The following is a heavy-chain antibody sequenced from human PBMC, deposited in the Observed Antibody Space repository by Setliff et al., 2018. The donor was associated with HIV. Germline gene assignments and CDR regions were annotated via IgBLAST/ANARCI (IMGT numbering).Heavy chain of an antibody. D-gene: IGHD6-19*01. J-gene: IGHJ5*02. CDR3: ATFYSTGWYNP. Sequence: GASVKVSCKASGGTFNSYAFSWVRQAPGQGLEWMAGIMPIFGTVSHTQKFQGRVRISTDESTNTVYMELTSLRSEDTAVYYCATFYSTGWYNPWGQGTLVTVSS. V-gene: IGHV1-69*05. CDR1: GGTFNSYA. CDR2: IMPIFGTV.